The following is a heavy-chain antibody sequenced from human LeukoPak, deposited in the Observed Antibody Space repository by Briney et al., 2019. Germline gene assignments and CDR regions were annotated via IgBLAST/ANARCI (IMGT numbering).Heavy chain of an antibody. CDR1: GFTFSSYW. CDR2: IKQDGSEK. Sequence: GGSLRLSCAASGFTFSSYWMSWVRQAPGKGLEWVANIKQDGSEKYYVDSVKGRFTISRDNAKNTVFLQMSSLRAEDTALYYCARKSASGNYPLDYWGQGTLVTVSS. J-gene: IGHJ4*02. V-gene: IGHV3-7*03. CDR3: ARKSASGNYPLDY. D-gene: IGHD3-10*01.